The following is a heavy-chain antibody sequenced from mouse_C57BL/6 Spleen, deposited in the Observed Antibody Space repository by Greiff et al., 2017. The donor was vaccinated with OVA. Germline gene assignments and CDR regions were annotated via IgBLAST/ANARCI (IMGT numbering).Heavy chain of an antibody. V-gene: IGHV1-82*01. Sequence: LVEPGASVKISCKASGYAFSSSWMNWVKQRPGKGLEWIGRIYPGDGDTNYNGKFKGKATLTADKSSSTAYMQLSSLTSEDSAVYFCAKTAQDSFAYWGQGTLVTVSA. CDR1: GYAFSSSW. CDR2: IYPGDGDT. D-gene: IGHD3-2*02. J-gene: IGHJ3*01. CDR3: AKTAQDSFAY.